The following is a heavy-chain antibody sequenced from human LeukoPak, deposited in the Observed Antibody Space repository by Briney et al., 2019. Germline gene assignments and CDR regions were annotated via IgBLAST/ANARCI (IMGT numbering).Heavy chain of an antibody. V-gene: IGHV3-74*01. CDR2: INSDGSST. CDR1: GFTFSSYW. D-gene: IGHD2-15*01. J-gene: IGHJ4*02. Sequence: GGSLRLSCAASGFTFSSYWMHWVRQAPGKGLVWVSRINSDGSSTSYADSVKGRFTISRDNAKNTLYLQMNSLRAEDTAVYYCARAESVVVVAATYYWGQGTLVTVSS. CDR3: ARAESVVVVAATYY.